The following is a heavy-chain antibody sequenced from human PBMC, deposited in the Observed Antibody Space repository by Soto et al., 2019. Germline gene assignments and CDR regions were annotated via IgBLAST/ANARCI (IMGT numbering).Heavy chain of an antibody. CDR2: ISGYNGNT. CDR1: GYTFTSYY. J-gene: IGHJ4*02. CDR3: ASEGPGGVN. V-gene: IGHV1-18*01. D-gene: IGHD6-25*01. Sequence: QVQMVQSGAEVKKPGASVKVSCKASGYTFTSYYISWVRQAPGQGLEWMGWISGYNGNTKYPQKLQGRVTMTTDTSKMTAYMALRSVRYDCAAVYYGASEGPGGVNWGQGTLVTVSS.